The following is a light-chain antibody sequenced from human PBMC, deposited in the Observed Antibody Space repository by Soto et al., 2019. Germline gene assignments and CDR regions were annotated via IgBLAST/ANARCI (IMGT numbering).Light chain of an antibody. CDR2: GAS. J-gene: IGKJ4*01. Sequence: IVLTHSPATLSVSPCERAALSWSASQNISNYLIWYQQKPGQAPRLLIYGASTRATGIPARFSGSGSGTEFTLTISSLQSEDFAVYYCQQYNNWSPLTFGGGTKVDIK. CDR1: QNISNY. V-gene: IGKV3-15*01. CDR3: QQYNNWSPLT.